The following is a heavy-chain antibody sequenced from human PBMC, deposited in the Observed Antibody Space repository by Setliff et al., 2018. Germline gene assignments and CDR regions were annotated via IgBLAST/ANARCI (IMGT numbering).Heavy chain of an antibody. D-gene: IGHD3-3*01. V-gene: IGHV1-3*01. CDR2: INPDNGNR. CDR1: GYTFTTYY. Sequence: ASVKVSCKASGYTFTTYYFHWVRQAPGQRLEWMGWINPDNGNRKYSQRFQGRVTITRDTSASTVFLELSTLRSEDTAVYYCTRDFLGATASFDIWGQGTMVTVSS. CDR3: TRDFLGATASFDI. J-gene: IGHJ3*02.